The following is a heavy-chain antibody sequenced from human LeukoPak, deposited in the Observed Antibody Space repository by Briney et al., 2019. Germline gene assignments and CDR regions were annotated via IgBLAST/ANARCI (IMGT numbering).Heavy chain of an antibody. V-gene: IGHV1-2*02. D-gene: IGHD5-24*01. CDR3: AGGRDGYNFVDY. CDR1: GYTFTGYY. Sequence: ASVKVSCKASGYTFTGYYMHWVRQAPGQGLEWMGWTNPNSGGTNYAQKFQGRVTMTRDTSISTAYMELSRLRSDDTAVYYCAGGRDGYNFVDYWGQGTLVTVSS. CDR2: TNPNSGGT. J-gene: IGHJ4*02.